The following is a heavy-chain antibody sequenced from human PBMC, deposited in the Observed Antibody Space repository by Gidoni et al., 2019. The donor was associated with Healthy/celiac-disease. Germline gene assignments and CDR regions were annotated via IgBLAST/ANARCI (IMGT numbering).Heavy chain of an antibody. CDR3: ASLNGAYDSSGYYLNFDY. J-gene: IGHJ4*02. CDR1: GGPFSGYY. D-gene: IGHD3-22*01. Sequence: QVQLQQWGAALLKPSETLSLTCAVYGGPFSGYYWSWIRQPPGKGLESIGEINHSGSTNYNPSLKSRGTISVDTSKNQFSLKLSSVTAADTAVYYCASLNGAYDSSGYYLNFDYWGQGTLVTVSS. V-gene: IGHV4-34*01. CDR2: INHSGST.